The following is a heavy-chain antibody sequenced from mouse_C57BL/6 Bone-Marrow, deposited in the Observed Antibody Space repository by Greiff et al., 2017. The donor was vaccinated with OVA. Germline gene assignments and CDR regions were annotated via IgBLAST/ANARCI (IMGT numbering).Heavy chain of an antibody. CDR3: ARSRFRYFDY. CDR2: IYPGDGDT. CDR1: GYAFSGSW. Sequence: QVQLQQSGPELVKPGASVKISCKASGYAFSGSWMNWVKQRPGKGLEWIGRIYPGDGDTNYNGKFKGKATLTADKSSSTAYMQLSSLTSEDSAVYFCARSRFRYFDYWGQGTTLTVSS. V-gene: IGHV1-82*01. J-gene: IGHJ2*01.